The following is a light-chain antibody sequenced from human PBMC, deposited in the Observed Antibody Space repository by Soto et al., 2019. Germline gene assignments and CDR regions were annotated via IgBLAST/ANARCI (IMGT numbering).Light chain of an antibody. CDR3: QQRTTWPLCT. V-gene: IGKV3-11*01. CDR2: DAS. CDR1: QNADNY. Sequence: DIVLTQSPATLSLSPGETATLSCRASQNADNYLAWYQHKPRHAPRLLIYDASKRATGIPARFSGSGSGTDCTLPISSLEPDDLAVYYCQQRTTWPLCTLGQGTRLEIK. J-gene: IGKJ2*02.